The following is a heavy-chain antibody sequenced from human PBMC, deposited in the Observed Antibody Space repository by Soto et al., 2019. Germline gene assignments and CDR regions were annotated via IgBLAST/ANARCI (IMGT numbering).Heavy chain of an antibody. CDR3: VGGPYYFDS. CDR1: GFPFTTYG. CDR2: ISFDGSNT. Sequence: QVHLVEPGGGVVQPGRSLRLSCAASGFPFTTYGMHWVREGPGKGLEWVAVISFDGSNTYYADSVKGRYTISRDNSKETLYLHMNTRSPDDTALYDWVGGPYYFDSRGQGTLVTVSS. V-gene: IGHV3-30*03. J-gene: IGHJ4*02. D-gene: IGHD3-10*01.